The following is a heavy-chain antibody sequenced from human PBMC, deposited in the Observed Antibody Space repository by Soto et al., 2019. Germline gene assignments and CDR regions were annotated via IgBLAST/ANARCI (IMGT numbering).Heavy chain of an antibody. CDR3: ARAIEGGHYSGGSCYSLYYYMDV. CDR2: MNPNSGNT. D-gene: IGHD2-15*01. V-gene: IGHV1-8*01. Sequence: ASVKVSCKASGYTFTSYDINWVRQATGQGLEWMGWMNPNSGNTGYAQKFQGRVTMTRNTSISTAYMELSSLRSEDTAVYYCARAIEGGHYSGGSCYSLYYYMDVWGKGTTVTVSS. CDR1: GYTFTSYD. J-gene: IGHJ6*03.